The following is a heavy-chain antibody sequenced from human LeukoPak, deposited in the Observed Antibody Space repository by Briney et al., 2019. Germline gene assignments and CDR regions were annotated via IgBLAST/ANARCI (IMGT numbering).Heavy chain of an antibody. D-gene: IGHD5-18*01. V-gene: IGHV3-23*01. CDR3: AKDHEGPSYGLFDY. CDR1: VFSFSSYS. J-gene: IGHJ4*02. Sequence: GGSLRLSCAAYVFSFSSYSMNWVRQAPGKGLEWVSAISGSGGRTYYADSVKGRFTISRDNSKNTLYLQMNIQRAEVTAVYYCAKDHEGPSYGLFDYWGQGTLVSVSS. CDR2: ISGSGGRT.